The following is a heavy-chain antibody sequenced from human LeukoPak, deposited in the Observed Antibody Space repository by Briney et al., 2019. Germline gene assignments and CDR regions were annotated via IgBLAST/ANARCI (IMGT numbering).Heavy chain of an antibody. V-gene: IGHV5-51*01. J-gene: IGHJ4*02. Sequence: GESLKISCKGSGYTFTTYWIAWVRQMPGKGLKWMGIIYPGDSDTRYNPSIQGQVTISVDKSVNTAYLQWSSLKASDTAFYYCARRAYSYEEQDYSFDYWGQGSLVTVSS. CDR1: GYTFTTYW. CDR2: IYPGDSDT. D-gene: IGHD5-12*01. CDR3: ARRAYSYEEQDYSFDY.